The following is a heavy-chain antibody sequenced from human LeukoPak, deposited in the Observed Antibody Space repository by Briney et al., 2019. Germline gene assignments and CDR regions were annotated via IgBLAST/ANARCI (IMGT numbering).Heavy chain of an antibody. CDR2: IYYSGST. D-gene: IGHD3-22*01. CDR3: ARGGDSSGYYYRNWFDP. CDR1: GGSISSYY. V-gene: IGHV4-59*12. J-gene: IGHJ5*02. Sequence: SETLSLTCTVSGGSISSYYWSWIRQPPGKGLEWIGYIYYSGSTNYNPSLKSRVTISVDTSKNQFSLKLSSVTAADTAVYYCARGGDSSGYYYRNWFDPWGQGTLVTVSS.